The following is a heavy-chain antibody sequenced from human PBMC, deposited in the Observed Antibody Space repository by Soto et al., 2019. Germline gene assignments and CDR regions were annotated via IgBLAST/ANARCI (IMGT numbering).Heavy chain of an antibody. CDR1: GGSFSGYY. Sequence: QVQLQQWGAGLLKPSETLSLTCAVYGGSFSGYYWSWIRQAPGKGLEWIGEINHSGSTNCNPSLKSRVTISVDTSKNQFSLKLSPVTAADTAVYYCARRWQQVAPLLDVWGKGTTVTVSS. J-gene: IGHJ6*04. CDR3: ARRWQQVAPLLDV. V-gene: IGHV4-34*01. CDR2: INHSGST. D-gene: IGHD6-13*01.